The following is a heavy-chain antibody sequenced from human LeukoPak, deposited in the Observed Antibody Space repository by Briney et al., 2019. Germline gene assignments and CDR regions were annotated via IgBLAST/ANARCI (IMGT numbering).Heavy chain of an antibody. CDR2: IYYSGST. Sequence: SETLSLTCTVSGGSISSYYWSWIRQPPGKGLEWIGYIYYSGSTNYNPSLKSRVTISVDTSKNQFSLKLSSVTAADTAVYYCARQRSSGWYGPPYSYYGMDVWGQGTTVTVSS. V-gene: IGHV4-59*01. CDR1: GGSISSYY. CDR3: ARQRSSGWYGPPYSYYGMDV. D-gene: IGHD6-19*01. J-gene: IGHJ6*02.